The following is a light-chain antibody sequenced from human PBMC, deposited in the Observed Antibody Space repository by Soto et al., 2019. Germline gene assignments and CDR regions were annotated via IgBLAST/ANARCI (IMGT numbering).Light chain of an antibody. CDR2: DVN. Sequence: QYALTQPRSVSGSPGQSVTISCTGTSSDVGNYNYVSWYQQHPGKAPKVMIYDVNKWPSGVPDRFSGSKSGNTASLTISGLQAEDEADYYCCSYAGSYTWVFGGGTQLTVL. CDR1: SSDVGNYNY. CDR3: CSYAGSYTWV. J-gene: IGLJ3*02. V-gene: IGLV2-11*01.